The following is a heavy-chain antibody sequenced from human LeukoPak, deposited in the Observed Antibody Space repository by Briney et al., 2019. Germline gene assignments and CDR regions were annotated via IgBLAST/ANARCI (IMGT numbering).Heavy chain of an antibody. CDR1: GFTFSSYG. CDR3: ARAYCSGGSCYPYYYYMDV. CDR2: ISGRGGST. Sequence: GGSLRLSCAASGFTFSSYGMSWVRQAPEKGLEWVSAISGRGGSTYYADSVKGRFTISRDNSKNTLYLQMNSLRAEDTAVYYCARAYCSGGSCYPYYYYMDVWGKGTTVTISS. J-gene: IGHJ6*03. V-gene: IGHV3-23*01. D-gene: IGHD2-15*01.